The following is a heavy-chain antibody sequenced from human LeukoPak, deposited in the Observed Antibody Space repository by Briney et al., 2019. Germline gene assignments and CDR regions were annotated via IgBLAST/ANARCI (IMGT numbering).Heavy chain of an antibody. CDR3: ARDTLVVATKFYYYYGMDV. Sequence: GGSLRLSCAASGFTFNSYTMSWVRQAPGKGLEWVSAISGSGGSTYYADSVKGRFTISRDNSKNTLYLQMNSLRAECTAVYYCARDTLVVATKFYYYYGMDVWGQGTTVTVSS. D-gene: IGHD5-12*01. V-gene: IGHV3-23*01. J-gene: IGHJ6*02. CDR1: GFTFNSYT. CDR2: ISGSGGST.